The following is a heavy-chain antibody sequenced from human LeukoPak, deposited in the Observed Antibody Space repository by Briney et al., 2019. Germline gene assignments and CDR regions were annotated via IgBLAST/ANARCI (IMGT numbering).Heavy chain of an antibody. D-gene: IGHD1-26*01. CDR1: GVSISSSNSY. CDR3: AKSGGYGLIDY. CDR2: IYYSGNT. Sequence: SETLSLTCTVSGVSISSSNSYWGWIRQPPGKGLEWIGSIYYSGNTYYNASLKSQVSISIDTSKNQFSLKLNSVTAADTAMYYCAKSGGYGLIDYWGQGTPVTVSS. V-gene: IGHV4-39*01. J-gene: IGHJ4*02.